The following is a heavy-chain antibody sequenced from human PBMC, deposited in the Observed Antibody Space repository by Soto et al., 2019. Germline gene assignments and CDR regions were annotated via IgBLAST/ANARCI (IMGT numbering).Heavy chain of an antibody. D-gene: IGHD6-13*01. Sequence: GGSLRLSCAASGFTFTSYTMNWVRQAPGEGLEWVSSISSSSDYIYYADSMKDRVTISRDNAKNSLFLDMNSLTGEDTAVYYCARARVYATGPLDFWGQGTLVTVSS. J-gene: IGHJ4*02. CDR2: ISSSSDYI. V-gene: IGHV3-21*06. CDR3: ARARVYATGPLDF. CDR1: GFTFTSYT.